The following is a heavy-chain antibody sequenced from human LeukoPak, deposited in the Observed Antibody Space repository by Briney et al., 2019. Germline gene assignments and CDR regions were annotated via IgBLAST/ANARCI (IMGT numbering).Heavy chain of an antibody. J-gene: IGHJ4*02. D-gene: IGHD6-13*01. CDR3: ARAGTAALPYFDY. CDR1: GYTFTGYY. CDR2: INPNSGGT. Sequence: ASVKVSCKASGYTFTGYYMHWVRQAPGQGLEWMEWINPNSGGTNYAQKFQGRVTMTRDTSISTAYMELSRLRSDDTAVYYCARAGTAALPYFDYWGQGTLVTVSS. V-gene: IGHV1-2*02.